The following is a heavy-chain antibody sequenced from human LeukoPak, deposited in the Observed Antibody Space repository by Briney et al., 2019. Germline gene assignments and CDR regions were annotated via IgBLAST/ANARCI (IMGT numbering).Heavy chain of an antibody. CDR1: GFTFSDYY. CDR2: ISSSGSTI. J-gene: IGHJ4*02. V-gene: IGHV3-11*04. CDR3: ARLIAAAGTNRLDY. D-gene: IGHD6-13*01. Sequence: GGPLRHSCAASGFTFSDYYMSWIRQAPGKGLEWASYISSSGSTIYYADSVKGRFTISRDNAKNSLYLQMNSLRAEDTAVYYCARLIAAAGTNRLDYWGQGTLVTVSS.